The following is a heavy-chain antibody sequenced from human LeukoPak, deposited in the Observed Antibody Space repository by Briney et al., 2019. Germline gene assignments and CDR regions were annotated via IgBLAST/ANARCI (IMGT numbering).Heavy chain of an antibody. CDR1: GFTFSSYA. CDR3: ARDFGSSHIPDAFDI. D-gene: IGHD3-3*01. V-gene: IGHV3-21*05. CDR2: ISSSSSYT. Sequence: GGSLRLSCAASGFTFSSYAMHWVRQAPGKGLEWVSYISSSSSYTNYADSVKGRFTISRDNAKNSLYLQMNSLRAEDTAVYYCARDFGSSHIPDAFDIWGQGTMVTVSS. J-gene: IGHJ3*02.